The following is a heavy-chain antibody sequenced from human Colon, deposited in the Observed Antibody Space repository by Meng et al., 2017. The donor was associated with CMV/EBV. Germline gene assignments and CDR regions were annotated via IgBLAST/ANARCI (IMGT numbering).Heavy chain of an antibody. J-gene: IGHJ6*02. V-gene: IGHV3-23*01. CDR1: GFTFDNYA. CDR2: IVGGGGSRT. CDR3: AKREYCSGSSCYTLNYYYYAVDV. Sequence: GGSLRLSCATSGFTFDNYAMSWVHQAPGKGLEWVSAIVGGGGSRTYYADSVKGRFTISRDNSKSTLYLQINSPRVEDTAVYHCAKREYCSGSSCYTLNYYYYAVDVWGQGTTVTVSS. D-gene: IGHD2-15*01.